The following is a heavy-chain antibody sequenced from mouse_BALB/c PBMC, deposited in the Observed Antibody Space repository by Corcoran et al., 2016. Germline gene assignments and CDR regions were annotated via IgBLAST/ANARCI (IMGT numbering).Heavy chain of an antibody. V-gene: IGHV1-9*01. J-gene: IGHJ1*01. CDR2: ILPGSGST. CDR3: ARNYGSSYDWYFDV. D-gene: IGHD1-1*01. CDR1: GYTFSSYW. Sequence: QVQLQQSGAELMKPGASVKISCKATGYTFSSYWIEWVKQRPGHGLEWIGEILPGSGSTNYNEKFKGKATFTADTSYNTAYMQLSSLTSEDSAVYYCARNYGSSYDWYFDVWGAGTTVTVSS.